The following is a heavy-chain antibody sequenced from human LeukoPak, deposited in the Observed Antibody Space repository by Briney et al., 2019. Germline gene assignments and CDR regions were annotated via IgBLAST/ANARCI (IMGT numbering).Heavy chain of an antibody. CDR3: ARERGSESSSGWYSDPHYYGMDV. D-gene: IGHD6-19*01. J-gene: IGHJ6*02. CDR1: GFTVSSNY. CDR2: IYSGGST. V-gene: IGHV3-66*01. Sequence: GGSLRLSCAASGFTVSSNYMSWVRQAPGKGLEWVSVIYSGGSTYYADSVKGRFTISRDNSKNTLYLQMNSLRAEDTAVYYCARERGSESSSGWYSDPHYYGMDVWGQGTTVTVSS.